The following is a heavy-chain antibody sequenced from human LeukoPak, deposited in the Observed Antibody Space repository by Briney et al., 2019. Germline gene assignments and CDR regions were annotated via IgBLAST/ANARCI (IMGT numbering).Heavy chain of an antibody. CDR1: GFTFSSYS. Sequence: GGSLRLSCVASGFTFSSYSMNWVRQAPGEGLEWVSYISSLSGTIYYADSVKGRFTISRDNAKNSLYLQMNSLRVEDTAVYYCAKGRASVGGTTRSYDSWGQGTLVTVSS. V-gene: IGHV3-48*01. D-gene: IGHD1-26*01. J-gene: IGHJ5*02. CDR3: AKGRASVGGTTRSYDS. CDR2: ISSLSGTI.